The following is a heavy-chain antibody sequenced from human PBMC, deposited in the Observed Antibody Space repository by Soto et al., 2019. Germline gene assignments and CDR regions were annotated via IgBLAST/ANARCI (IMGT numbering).Heavy chain of an antibody. CDR3: ARENNSSGYTGWFDP. J-gene: IGHJ5*02. Sequence: GGSLRLSCAASGFTFSSYAMHWVRQAPGKGQEWVAVISYDGSNKYYADSVRGGFTSSGANNNKTLYMQMNVLRAEDTVVYYSARENNSSGYTGWFDPWGQGTLVTVSS. CDR1: GFTFSSYA. V-gene: IGHV3-30-3*01. D-gene: IGHD6-13*01. CDR2: ISYDGSNK.